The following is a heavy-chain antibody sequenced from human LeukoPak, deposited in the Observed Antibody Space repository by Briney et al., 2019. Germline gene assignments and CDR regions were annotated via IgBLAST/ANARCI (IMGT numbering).Heavy chain of an antibody. D-gene: IGHD3-22*01. J-gene: IGHJ4*02. CDR1: GYTFTSYY. Sequence: ASVKVSCKASGYTFTSYYMHWVRQAPGQGLEWMGIINPSGGSTSYAQKFQGRVTMTRDTSTSTVYMELSSLRPEDTAVYYCARVVGIYYDSSGYDYWGQGTLVTVSS. CDR2: INPSGGST. CDR3: ARVVGIYYDSSGYDY. V-gene: IGHV1-46*01.